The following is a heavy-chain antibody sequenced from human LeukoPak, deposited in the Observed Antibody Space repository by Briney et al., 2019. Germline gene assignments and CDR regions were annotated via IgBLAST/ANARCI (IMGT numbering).Heavy chain of an antibody. CDR1: GYTFTGYY. Sequence: ASVKVSCKASGYTFTGYYIHWVRQAPGQGLEWMGWIYPYSGDTNYAQNFQGRVTMTRDTSISTAYMELSSLKYDDTAVYYCARGGGSSFFDYWGQGTLVTVSS. J-gene: IGHJ4*02. CDR3: ARGGGSSFFDY. D-gene: IGHD3-10*01. V-gene: IGHV1-2*02. CDR2: IYPYSGDT.